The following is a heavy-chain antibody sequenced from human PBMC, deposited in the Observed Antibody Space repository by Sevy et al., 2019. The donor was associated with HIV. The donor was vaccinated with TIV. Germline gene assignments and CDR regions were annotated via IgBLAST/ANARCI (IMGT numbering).Heavy chain of an antibody. Sequence: GGSLRLSCVASGFTFSYAWMSWVRQAPGKGLEWVGRIMSKSDGGTTDYAAPVKGRFTISRDDSKNTLYLQMNSLKIKDTAVYYCSTDPIIVLLVTDGMDVWGQGTTVTVSS. CDR1: GFTFSYAW. CDR3: STDPIIVLLVTDGMDV. CDR2: IMSKSDGGTT. V-gene: IGHV3-15*01. J-gene: IGHJ6*02. D-gene: IGHD2-8*02.